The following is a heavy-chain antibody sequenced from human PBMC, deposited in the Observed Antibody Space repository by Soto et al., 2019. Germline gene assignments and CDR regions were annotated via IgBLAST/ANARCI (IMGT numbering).Heavy chain of an antibody. V-gene: IGHV4-4*02. J-gene: IGHJ4*02. CDR3: ARSIGWYAIDY. CDR1: GGSVSSSFF. D-gene: IGHD6-19*01. CDR2: IFHSGSV. Sequence: QVLLQESGPGLVQPSGTLSLSCAVSGGSVSSSFFWGWVRQPPGKGLEWIGDIFHSGSVNYNPSLKSRVTISIDKSKNQFSLELNSVTTADTAVYYCARSIGWYAIDYWGQGTLVIVSS.